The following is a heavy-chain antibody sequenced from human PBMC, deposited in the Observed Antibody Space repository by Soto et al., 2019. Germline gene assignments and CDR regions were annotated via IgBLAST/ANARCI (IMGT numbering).Heavy chain of an antibody. CDR2: ISGSGGST. V-gene: IGHV3-23*01. Sequence: TGGSLRLSCSASGFTFSSYAMSWVRQAPGNGLESVSAISGSGGSTYYADSVKGRFTISRDNSKNTLYLQVNSLRAEDTAVYYCAKDLGPPTGYWGQGTLVTVSS. D-gene: IGHD3-9*01. J-gene: IGHJ4*02. CDR1: GFTFSSYA. CDR3: AKDLGPPTGY.